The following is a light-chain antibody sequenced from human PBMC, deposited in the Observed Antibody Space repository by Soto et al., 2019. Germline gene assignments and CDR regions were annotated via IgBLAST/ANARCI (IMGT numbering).Light chain of an antibody. Sequence: LTQPRSVSGSPGQSVTISCTGTSSDVGGYNYVSWYQQHPGKAPKLMIYDVSKRPSGVPDRFSGSKSGNTASLTISGPQAEDEADYYCCSYAGSYTFYVFGTGTKVTVL. CDR3: CSYAGSYTFYV. CDR1: SSDVGGYNY. J-gene: IGLJ1*01. CDR2: DVS. V-gene: IGLV2-11*01.